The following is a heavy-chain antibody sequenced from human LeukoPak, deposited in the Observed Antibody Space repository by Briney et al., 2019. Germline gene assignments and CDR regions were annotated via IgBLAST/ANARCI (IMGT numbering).Heavy chain of an antibody. CDR3: ARPTGSSFPLYFDY. D-gene: IGHD6-6*01. J-gene: IGHJ4*02. CDR2: IYYSVST. CDR1: GGSISSSSYY. V-gene: IGHV4-39*01. Sequence: PSETLSLTCTVSGGSISSSSYYWGWVRQPPGRGLEWIGSIYYSVSTYYNPSLKSRVTISVDTSKTQFSLKLSSVTAADSAVYYCARPTGSSFPLYFDYWGQGTLVTVSS.